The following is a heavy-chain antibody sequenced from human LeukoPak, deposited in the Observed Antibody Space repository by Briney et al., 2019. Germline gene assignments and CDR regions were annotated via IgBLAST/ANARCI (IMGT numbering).Heavy chain of an antibody. CDR1: GYTFTSYG. J-gene: IGHJ4*02. CDR3: ARVLSADARRRRFDY. Sequence: ASVKVSCKASGYTFTSYGISWVRQAPGQGLEWMGWISVYNGNTNYAQKLQGRVTMTTDTSTSTAYMELRSLRSDDTAIYSCARVLSADARRRRFDYWGQGTLVTVSS. CDR2: ISVYNGNT. D-gene: IGHD2/OR15-2a*01. V-gene: IGHV1-18*01.